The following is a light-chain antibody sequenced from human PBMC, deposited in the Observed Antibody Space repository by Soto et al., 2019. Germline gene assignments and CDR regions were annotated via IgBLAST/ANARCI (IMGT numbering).Light chain of an antibody. CDR2: DAS. V-gene: IGKV1-5*01. CDR1: QTISTW. CDR3: QQYTNTNNPWM. Sequence: DTHVTKSPATLSAPVGDRVTITCRASQTISTWMAWYQQKPGKAPKLLIYDASTLESGVPSRFSGSGSGTEFTLIISGLQPDDYATYYCQQYTNTNNPWMFGQGTKVDIK. J-gene: IGKJ1*01.